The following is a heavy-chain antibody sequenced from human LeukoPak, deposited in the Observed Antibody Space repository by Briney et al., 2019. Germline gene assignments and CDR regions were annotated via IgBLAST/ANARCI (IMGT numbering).Heavy chain of an antibody. J-gene: IGHJ1*01. Sequence: ASVKVSCKASGGTFSSYAISWVRQAPGQGLEWMGWIIPILGIANYAQKFQGRVTITTDESTSTAYMELSSLRSEDTAVYYCARGTSSSPRAGFQHWGQGTLVTVSS. CDR2: IIPILGIA. D-gene: IGHD6-6*01. CDR1: GGTFSSYA. CDR3: ARGTSSSPRAGFQH. V-gene: IGHV1-69*10.